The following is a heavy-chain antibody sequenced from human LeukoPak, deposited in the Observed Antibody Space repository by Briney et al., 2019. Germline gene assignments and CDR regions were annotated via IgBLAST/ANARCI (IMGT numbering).Heavy chain of an antibody. CDR2: IYTSGST. CDR3: ARDWGDGSGSYWVPNWFDR. Sequence: PSETLSLTCTLSGGSISSYYWSWIRQPAPTRREWIGRIYTSGSTNYNPSLRSRVTMSVDKSKNQFALKLSSVTAADTAVYYCARDWGDGSGSYWVPNWFDRWGQGTLVTVSS. J-gene: IGHJ5*02. CDR1: GGSISSYY. V-gene: IGHV4-4*07. D-gene: IGHD3-10*01.